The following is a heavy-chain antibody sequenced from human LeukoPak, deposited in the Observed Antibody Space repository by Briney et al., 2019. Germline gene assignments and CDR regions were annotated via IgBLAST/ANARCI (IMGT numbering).Heavy chain of an antibody. V-gene: IGHV3-33*01. D-gene: IGHD3-10*01. CDR3: ASLLSGSGGLESEYYYGMDV. Sequence: GGSLRLSCAASGFTFSSYGMHWVRQAPGKGLEWVAVIWYDGSNKYYADSVKGRFTISRDNSKNTLYLQMNSLRAEDTAVYYCASLLSGSGGLESEYYYGMDVWGQGTTVTVSS. CDR2: IWYDGSNK. CDR1: GFTFSSYG. J-gene: IGHJ6*02.